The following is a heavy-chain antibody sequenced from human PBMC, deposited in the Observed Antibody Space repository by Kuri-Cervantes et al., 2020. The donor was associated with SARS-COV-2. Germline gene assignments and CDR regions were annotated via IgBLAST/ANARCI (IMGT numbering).Heavy chain of an antibody. D-gene: IGHD3-9*01. Sequence: SVKVSCKTSGFTFVGSGVQWVRQARGQGLDWIGWIVGGSGQTIYSQKFQERVKITRDMSTSTAYMELNSLRSDDTAVYYCARGGRHPIMDVWGQGTTVTVSS. CDR1: GFTFVGSG. J-gene: IGHJ6*02. CDR3: ARGGRHPIMDV. CDR2: IVGGSGQT. V-gene: IGHV1-58*01.